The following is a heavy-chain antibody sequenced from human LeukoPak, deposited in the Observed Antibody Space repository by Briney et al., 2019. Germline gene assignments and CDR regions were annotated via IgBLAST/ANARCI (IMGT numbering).Heavy chain of an antibody. CDR1: GFTVSTNY. V-gene: IGHV3-53*01. D-gene: IGHD1-26*01. CDR3: ARDLTSLSSGSYGGS. J-gene: IGHJ5*02. Sequence: GGSLRLSCAASGFTVSTNYMSWVRQAPGKGLEWVSVIYSGDSTYYADSVKGRFTISRDNSKNTLYLQMNSLRAEDTAVYYCARDLTSLSSGSYGGSWGQGTLVTVSS. CDR2: IYSGDST.